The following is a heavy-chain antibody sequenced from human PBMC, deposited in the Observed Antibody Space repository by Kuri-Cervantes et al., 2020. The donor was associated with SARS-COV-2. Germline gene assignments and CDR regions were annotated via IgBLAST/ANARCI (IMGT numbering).Heavy chain of an antibody. J-gene: IGHJ3*02. CDR1: GFTFSSYA. Sequence: GGSLRLSCAASGFTFSSYAMHWVRQAPGKGLEWVAVISYDGSNKYYADSVKGRFTISRDNSKNTLYLQMNSLRAEDTAVYYYARDGDDPTGERAFDIWGQGTIVTVSS. D-gene: IGHD7-27*01. CDR2: ISYDGSNK. CDR3: ARDGDDPTGERAFDI. V-gene: IGHV3-30*04.